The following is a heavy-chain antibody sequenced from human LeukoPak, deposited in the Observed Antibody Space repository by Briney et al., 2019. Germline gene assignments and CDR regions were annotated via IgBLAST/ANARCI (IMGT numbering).Heavy chain of an antibody. Sequence: GGSLRLSCAASGFTFDDYAMHWVRQAPGKGLEWVSGISWNSGSIGYADSVKGRFTISRDNAKNSLYLQMNSLRAEDTALYYCARGPIYSSSSCCLYWGQGTLVTVSS. D-gene: IGHD6-6*01. CDR3: ARGPIYSSSSCCLY. CDR1: GFTFDDYA. V-gene: IGHV3-9*01. J-gene: IGHJ4*02. CDR2: ISWNSGSI.